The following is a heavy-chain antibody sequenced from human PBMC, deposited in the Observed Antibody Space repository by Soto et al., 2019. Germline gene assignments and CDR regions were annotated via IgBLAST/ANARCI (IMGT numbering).Heavy chain of an antibody. CDR3: ARFEQLVQSFDY. Sequence: GASVKVSCKASGGTFSSYTISWVRQAPGQGLEWMGRIIPILGIANYAQKFQGRVTITADKSTSTAYMELSSLRSEDTAVYYCARFEQLVQSFDYWGQGTLVTVSS. V-gene: IGHV1-69*02. J-gene: IGHJ4*02. CDR1: GGTFSSYT. CDR2: IIPILGIA. D-gene: IGHD6-13*01.